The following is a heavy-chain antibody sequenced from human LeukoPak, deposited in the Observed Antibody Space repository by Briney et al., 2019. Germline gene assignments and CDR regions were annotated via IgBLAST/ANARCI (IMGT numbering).Heavy chain of an antibody. CDR2: IKTDEK. V-gene: IGHV3-7*01. D-gene: IGHD3-22*01. CDR3: TSYYYNSGPNDN. CDR1: GFTFSIYW. Sequence: GGSLRLSCAASGFTFSIYWVSWVRQAPGKGLEWVANIKTDEKRYVDSVKGRFTISRDNAKNSLYLQMNSLRVEDTAVYYCTSYYYNSGPNDNWGQGTLVTVSS. J-gene: IGHJ4*02.